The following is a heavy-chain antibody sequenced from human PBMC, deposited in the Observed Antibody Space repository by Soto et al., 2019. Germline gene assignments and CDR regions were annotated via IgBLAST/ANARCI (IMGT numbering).Heavy chain of an antibody. CDR1: GGSISSYY. CDR3: ARSIAARTLFDY. D-gene: IGHD6-6*01. V-gene: IGHV4-59*01. J-gene: IGHJ4*02. CDR2: IYYSGST. Sequence: SETLSLTCTVSGGSISSYYWSWIRQPPGKGLEWIGYIYYSGSTNYNPSLKSRVTISVDTSKNQFSLKLSSVTAADTAVYYCARSIAARTLFDYWGQGTLVTVSS.